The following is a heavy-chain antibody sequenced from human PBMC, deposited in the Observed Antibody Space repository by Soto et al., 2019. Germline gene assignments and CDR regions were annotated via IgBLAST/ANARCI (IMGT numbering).Heavy chain of an antibody. D-gene: IGHD5-18*01. V-gene: IGHV3-33*01. CDR2: IWYDGSNK. J-gene: IGHJ4*02. CDR3: ARDRRYSFNFDY. CDR1: GFTFSSYG. Sequence: PGGSLSLSCAASGFTFSSYGMHWVRQAPGKGLEWVAVIWYDGSNKYYADSVKGRFTISRDNSKNTLYLQMNSLRAEDTAVYYCARDRRYSFNFDYWGQGTLVTVSS.